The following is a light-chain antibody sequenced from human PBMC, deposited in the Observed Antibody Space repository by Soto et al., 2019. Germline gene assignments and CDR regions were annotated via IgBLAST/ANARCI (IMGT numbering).Light chain of an antibody. CDR2: EVS. Sequence: QSALTQPASVSGSPGQSITISCNGTSSDVGGYNYVSWYQQHPGKAPKLMIYEVSNRPSGVSNRFSGSKSGNTASLTISGLQAEDEADYYCSSYTSSSLWVFGGGTQLTVL. CDR3: SSYTSSSLWV. CDR1: SSDVGGYNY. V-gene: IGLV2-14*01. J-gene: IGLJ3*02.